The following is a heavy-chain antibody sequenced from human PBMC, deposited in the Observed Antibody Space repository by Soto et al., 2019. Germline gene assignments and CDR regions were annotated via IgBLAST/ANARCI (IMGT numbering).Heavy chain of an antibody. D-gene: IGHD6-19*01. Sequence: SETLSLTCAVSGGSITSGGYSWGRIRQPPGQGLEWIGYMYHSGSTYYNPSLKSRVTISVDTSKNRFSLKLSSVTAADTAVYYCARESGSGWYFFDYWGQGTLVTVSS. CDR1: GGSITSGGYS. CDR2: MYHSGST. J-gene: IGHJ4*02. CDR3: ARESGSGWYFFDY. V-gene: IGHV4-30-2*01.